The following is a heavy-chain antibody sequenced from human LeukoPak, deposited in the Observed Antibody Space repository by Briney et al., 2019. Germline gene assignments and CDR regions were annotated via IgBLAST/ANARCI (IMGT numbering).Heavy chain of an antibody. J-gene: IGHJ4*02. V-gene: IGHV1-18*01. Sequence: ASVKVSCKASGYTFTSYGISWVRQAPGQGLEWMGWISTYNNNTNYQQKVQGRVTMTTDTSTNTAYMELRSLRSGDTAIYYCARGNYWNYWGQGTLVTVPS. CDR1: GYTFTSYG. CDR3: ARGNYWNY. CDR2: ISTYNNNT. D-gene: IGHD3-3*01.